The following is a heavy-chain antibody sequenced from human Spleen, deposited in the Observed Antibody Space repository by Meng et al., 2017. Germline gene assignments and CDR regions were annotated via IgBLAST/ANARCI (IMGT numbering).Heavy chain of an antibody. CDR3: ARETGSTYDFDF. CDR2: ISNSGSDI. V-gene: IGHV3-11*01. Sequence: GESLKISCAASGFTCSDYYMSWIRQAPGKGLEWISCISNSGSDIYYADSMKGRFAISRDNVKNILYLQMNNVRAEDTAVYYCARETGSTYDFDFWGQGTLVTVSS. D-gene: IGHD2-2*01. J-gene: IGHJ4*02. CDR1: GFTCSDYY.